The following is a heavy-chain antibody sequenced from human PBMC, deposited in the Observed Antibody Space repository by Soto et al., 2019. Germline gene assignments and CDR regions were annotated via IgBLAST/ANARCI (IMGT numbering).Heavy chain of an antibody. J-gene: IGHJ6*02. D-gene: IGHD2-21*01. CDR2: IYYRGST. CDR3: ATGLFVPDNYFYYGVDV. CDR1: GGSFGNYY. V-gene: IGHV4-59*01. Sequence: QVQLQESGPGLVKPSETLSLACTVSGGSFGNYYWSWMRQSPGKGLEWIGYIYYRGSTNYNPSLKSRATISIDTSKHQLALRLSSVTAADSAVYYCATGLFVPDNYFYYGVDVWVHGTAVTISS.